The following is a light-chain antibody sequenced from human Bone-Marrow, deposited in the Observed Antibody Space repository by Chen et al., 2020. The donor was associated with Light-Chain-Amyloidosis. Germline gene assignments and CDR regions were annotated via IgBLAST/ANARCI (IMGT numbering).Light chain of an antibody. CDR3: QVWDRSSDRPV. CDR2: DDS. Sequence: SYVLTQPSSVSVAPGQTATIACGGNNIGSTSVHWYQQTPGQAPLLVVYDDSDRPSGIPERLSGSNSGNAATRTIRRDEAGDEADYYCQVWDRSSDRPVFGGGTKLTVL. J-gene: IGLJ3*02. V-gene: IGLV3-21*02. CDR1: NIGSTS.